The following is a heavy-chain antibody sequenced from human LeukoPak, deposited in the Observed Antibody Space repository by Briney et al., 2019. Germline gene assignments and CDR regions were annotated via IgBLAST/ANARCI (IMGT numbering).Heavy chain of an antibody. CDR1: GFTFSSYS. Sequence: GGSLRLSCAASGFTFSSYSMNWVRQAPGKGLEWVSSISSSSYIYYADSVKGRFTISRDNAKNSLYLQMNSLRAEDTAVYYCARDRLLVATIVDYWGQGTLVTVSS. CDR3: ARDRLLVATIVDY. J-gene: IGHJ4*02. CDR2: ISSSSYI. D-gene: IGHD5-12*01. V-gene: IGHV3-21*01.